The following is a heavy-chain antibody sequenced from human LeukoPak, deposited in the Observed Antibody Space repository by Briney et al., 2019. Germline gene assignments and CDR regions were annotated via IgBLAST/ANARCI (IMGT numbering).Heavy chain of an antibody. CDR3: AKFQVAAITMVRAFRRGMDV. J-gene: IGHJ6*03. Sequence: GGSLRLSCTASGFSFSTYAMNWVRQAPGKGLEWVSTISGGGGSTFYADSVKGPFTISRDNSKNTLYLQMNSLRAEDTAVYYCAKFQVAAITMVRAFRRGMDVWGKGTTVTVSS. CDR1: GFSFSTYA. V-gene: IGHV3-23*01. CDR2: ISGGGGST. D-gene: IGHD3-10*01.